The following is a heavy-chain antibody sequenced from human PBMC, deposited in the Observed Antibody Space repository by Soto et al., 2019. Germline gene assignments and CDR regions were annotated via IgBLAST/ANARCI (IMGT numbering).Heavy chain of an antibody. CDR2: ISAYNGNT. V-gene: IGHV1-18*01. J-gene: IGHJ5*02. D-gene: IGHD4-17*01. CDR1: GYTFTSYG. Sequence: VNVSCKASGYTFTSYGISWVRQAPGQGLEWMGWISAYNGNTNYAQKLQGRVTMTTDTSTSTAYMELRSLRSDDTAVYYCARDGGGDYGDNWFDPWGQGTLVTVSS. CDR3: ARDGGGDYGDNWFDP.